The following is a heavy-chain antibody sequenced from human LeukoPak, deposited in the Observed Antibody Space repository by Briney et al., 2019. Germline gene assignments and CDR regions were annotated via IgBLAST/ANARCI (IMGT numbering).Heavy chain of an antibody. V-gene: IGHV1-69*04. J-gene: IGHJ4*02. CDR3: ASGGLGGYFDY. CDR2: IIPILGIA. CDR1: GGTFSSYA. D-gene: IGHD3-16*01. Sequence: GASVKVSCKASGGTFSSYAISWVRQAPGQGLEWMGRIIPILGIANYAQKFQGRVTITADKSTSTAYMELRSLRSDDTAVYYCASGGLGGYFDYWGQGTLVTVSS.